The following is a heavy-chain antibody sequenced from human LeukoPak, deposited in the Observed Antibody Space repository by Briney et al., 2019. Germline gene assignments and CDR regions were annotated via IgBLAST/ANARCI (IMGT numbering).Heavy chain of an antibody. CDR3: AREGYYYGSGSYEDY. Sequence: PEGSLRLSCAASGFTFSSYSMNWVRQAPGKGLEWVSSISSSSSYIYYADSVKGRFTISRDNAKNSLYLQMNSLRAEDTAVYYCAREGYYYGSGSYEDYWGQGTLVTVSS. V-gene: IGHV3-21*01. J-gene: IGHJ4*02. D-gene: IGHD3-10*01. CDR2: ISSSSSYI. CDR1: GFTFSSYS.